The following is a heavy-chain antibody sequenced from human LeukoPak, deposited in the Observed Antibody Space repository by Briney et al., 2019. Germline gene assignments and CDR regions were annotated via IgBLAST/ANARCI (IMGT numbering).Heavy chain of an antibody. D-gene: IGHD2-15*01. CDR2: INPNSGGT. Sequence: ASVTVSFKASGYTFTGYSMHWVRLAPGQGLEWMGRINPNSGGTNYAQKFQGRVTIARDTSISTAYMELSRLRSDDTAVYYCARGYCSGGSCYSLDYWGEGTPVTVSS. V-gene: IGHV1-2*02. J-gene: IGHJ4*02. CDR3: ARGYCSGGSCYSLDY. CDR1: GYTFTGYS.